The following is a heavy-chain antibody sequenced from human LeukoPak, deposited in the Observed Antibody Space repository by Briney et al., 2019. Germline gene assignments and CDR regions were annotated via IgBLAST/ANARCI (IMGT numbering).Heavy chain of an antibody. CDR2: INSDGSST. D-gene: IGHD6-6*01. J-gene: IGHJ3*02. CDR3: AKGRVVTFDI. Sequence: GGSLRLSCAASGFTFSSNWMHWVRQAPGKGLVWVSRINSDGSSTSYADSVKGRFTISRDKSKNTMYLQMNSLRAEDTDVSYCAKGRVVTFDIWGQGTMVTVSS. V-gene: IGHV3-74*01. CDR1: GFTFSSNW.